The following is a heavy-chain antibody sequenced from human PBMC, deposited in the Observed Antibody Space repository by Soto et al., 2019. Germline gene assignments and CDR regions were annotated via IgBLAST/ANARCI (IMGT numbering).Heavy chain of an antibody. J-gene: IGHJ4*02. V-gene: IGHV1-69*13. CDR2: IIPIFGTA. D-gene: IGHD3-22*01. CDR1: GGTFSSYA. CDR3: ARGRNYYDSSGYSHGPCYFDS. Sequence: SVKVSCRASGGTFSSYAISWVRPAPGQGLEWMGGIIPIFGTANYAQKFQGRVTITADESTSTAYMELSSLRSEDTAVYYCARGRNYYDSSGYSHGPCYFDSWGQGTLVTVSS.